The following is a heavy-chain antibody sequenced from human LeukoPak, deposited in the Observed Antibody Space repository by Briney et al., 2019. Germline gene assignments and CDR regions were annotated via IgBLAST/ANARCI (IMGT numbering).Heavy chain of an antibody. V-gene: IGHV4-39*07. CDR3: ARGQGIIKWSNWFDP. D-gene: IGHD3-10*01. CDR2: IYYSGST. Sequence: PSETLSLTCTVSGGSISSSSYYWGWIRQPPGKGLEWIGSIYYSGSTYYNPSLKSRVTISVDTSKNQFSLKLSSVTAADTAVYYCARGQGIIKWSNWFDPWGQGTLVTVSS. CDR1: GGSISSSSYY. J-gene: IGHJ5*02.